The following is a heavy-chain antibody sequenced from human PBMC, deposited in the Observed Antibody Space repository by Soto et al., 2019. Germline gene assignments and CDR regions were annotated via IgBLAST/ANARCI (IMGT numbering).Heavy chain of an antibody. J-gene: IGHJ6*02. V-gene: IGHV4-39*01. CDR2: IYYSGST. Sequence: PSETLSLTCTVSGGSISSSSYYWGWIRQPLGKGLEWIGSIYYSGSTYYNPSLKSRVTISVDTSKNQFSLKLSSVTAADTAVYYCARHINSYGYSPYYYYYGMDVWGQGTTVNVS. CDR3: ARHINSYGYSPYYYYYGMDV. CDR1: GGSISSSSYY. D-gene: IGHD5-18*01.